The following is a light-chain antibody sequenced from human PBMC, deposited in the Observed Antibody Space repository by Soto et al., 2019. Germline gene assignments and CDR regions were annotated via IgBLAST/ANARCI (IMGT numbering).Light chain of an antibody. CDR3: QKYNSAPLT. Sequence: DIQMTQSPSSLSASVGDRVTITCRASQGISIYLAWFQQKPGKVPKLLIYAASTLQSGVPSPFSGSGSGTDFTLTISSLQPEDVATYYCQKYNSAPLTFGGGTKVEIK. CDR2: AAS. V-gene: IGKV1-27*01. J-gene: IGKJ4*01. CDR1: QGISIY.